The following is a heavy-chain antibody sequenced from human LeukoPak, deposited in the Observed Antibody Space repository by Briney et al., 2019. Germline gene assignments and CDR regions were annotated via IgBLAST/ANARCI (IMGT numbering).Heavy chain of an antibody. V-gene: IGHV1-18*01. CDR2: ISAYNDNT. J-gene: IGHJ4*02. Sequence: GAAVKVSCKASGYRLISYGISWVREAPGQGLEWMGWISAYNDNTNYAQKFQGRVTMTTDTSTSTAYMEVLSMRSDDTAVYYCARDFEPLPAADYWGQGTLVTVSS. CDR3: ARDFEPLPAADY. D-gene: IGHD2-2*01. CDR1: GYRLISYG.